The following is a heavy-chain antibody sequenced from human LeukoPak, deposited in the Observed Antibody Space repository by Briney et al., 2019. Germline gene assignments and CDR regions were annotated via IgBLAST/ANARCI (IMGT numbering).Heavy chain of an antibody. J-gene: IGHJ4*02. CDR2: IYTSGST. Sequence: SETLSLTCGVSGGSISSYYWSWFRQPPGKGLEWIGYIYTSGSTNYNPSLKSRVTISVDTSKNQFSLKLSSVTAADTDVYYCANDLEDSSSWFHKGVFDYWGQGTLVTVSS. V-gene: IGHV4-4*09. CDR3: ANDLEDSSSWFHKGVFDY. D-gene: IGHD6-13*01. CDR1: GGSISSYY.